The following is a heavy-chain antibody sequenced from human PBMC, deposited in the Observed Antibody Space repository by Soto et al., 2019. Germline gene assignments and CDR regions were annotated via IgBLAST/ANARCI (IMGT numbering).Heavy chain of an antibody. CDR1: GFTFSSYA. Sequence: QVQLVESGGGVVQPGRSLRLSCAASGFTFSSYAMHWVRQAPGKGLEWVAVISYDGSNKYYADSVKGRFTISRDNSKNTLYLQMNSLRAEDTAVYYCARERVGMIGEKDYYYGMDVW. V-gene: IGHV3-30-3*01. CDR3: ARERVGMIGEKDYYYGMDV. J-gene: IGHJ6*01. D-gene: IGHD1-26*01. CDR2: ISYDGSNK.